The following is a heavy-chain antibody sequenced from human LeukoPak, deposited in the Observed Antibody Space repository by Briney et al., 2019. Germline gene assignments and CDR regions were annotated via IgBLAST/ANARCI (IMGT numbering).Heavy chain of an antibody. V-gene: IGHV4-34*01. CDR3: ARGRAGTIFGVVITRRNSYVWAFDI. D-gene: IGHD3-3*01. Sequence: SETLSLTCAVYGGSFSGYCCSWIRQPPGKGLEWIGEINHSGSTNYNPSLKSRVTISVDTSKNQFSLKLSSVTAADTAVYYCARGRAGTIFGVVITRRNSYVWAFDIWGQGTMVTVSS. CDR2: INHSGST. CDR1: GGSFSGYC. J-gene: IGHJ3*02.